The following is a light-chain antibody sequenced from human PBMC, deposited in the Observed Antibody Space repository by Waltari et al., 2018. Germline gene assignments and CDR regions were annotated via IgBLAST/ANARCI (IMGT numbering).Light chain of an antibody. J-gene: IGLJ3*02. Sequence: QSALTQPASVSGSPGQSITISCTGTSNDVGAYDCVSWYQHHPGKVPQLLIYDVHNRPPGASGRFSGSKSGNTASLTISGLQAGDEADYYCASKTNNAAVLFGGGTKVTVL. CDR3: ASKTNNAAVL. CDR2: DVH. CDR1: SNDVGAYDC. V-gene: IGLV2-14*03.